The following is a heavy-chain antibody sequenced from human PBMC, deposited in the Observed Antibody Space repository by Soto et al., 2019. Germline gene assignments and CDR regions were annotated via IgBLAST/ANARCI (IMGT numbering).Heavy chain of an antibody. CDR3: ARDFGRHCSSTRCDPFDFDY. D-gene: IGHD2-2*01. V-gene: IGHV4-59*01. J-gene: IGHJ4*02. CDR2: IHYSGST. CDR1: GVSISDYY. Sequence: QVQLQESGPGLVKPSETLSLTCTVSGVSISDYYWCWIRQPPGKGLEWIGYIHYSGSTAYNPSLKSRVTISVDTSKNQFSLELTSVTATDTAVYYCARDFGRHCSSTRCDPFDFDYWGQGTLVTVSS.